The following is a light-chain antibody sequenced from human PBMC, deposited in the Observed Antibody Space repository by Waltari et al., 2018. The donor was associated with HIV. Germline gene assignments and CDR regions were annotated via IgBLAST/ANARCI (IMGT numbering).Light chain of an antibody. CDR2: GVN. Sequence: SALTQPASVSGSPGQSVTISCTATSSAFDLHNFLSWYQQHPGRAPQLIIFGVNYRPSGISSRFSASKSGDTASLTISGLQSGDEADYYCTTYTATDSLLIGSGTKLTVL. J-gene: IGLJ2*01. CDR3: TTYTATDSLL. CDR1: SSAFDLHNF. V-gene: IGLV2-14*01.